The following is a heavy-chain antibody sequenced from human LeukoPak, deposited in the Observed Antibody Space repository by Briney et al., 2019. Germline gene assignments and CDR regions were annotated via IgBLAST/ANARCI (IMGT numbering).Heavy chain of an antibody. V-gene: IGHV4-39*01. Sequence: SETLSLTCTVSGXSISSSSYYWGWIRQPPGKGLEWIGSIYYSGSTYYNPSLKSRVTISVDTSKNQFSLKLSSVTAADTVVYYCARAPGPDYYGSGRPFDYWGQGTLVTVSS. CDR1: GXSISSSSYY. CDR2: IYYSGST. D-gene: IGHD3-10*01. CDR3: ARAPGPDYYGSGRPFDY. J-gene: IGHJ4*02.